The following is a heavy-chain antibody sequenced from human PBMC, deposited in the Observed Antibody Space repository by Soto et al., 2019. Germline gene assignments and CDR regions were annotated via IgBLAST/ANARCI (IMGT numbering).Heavy chain of an antibody. CDR2: ISAYNSNK. CDR1: GYTFNIYG. CDR3: AREISPAGASAFDI. V-gene: IGHV1-18*01. J-gene: IGHJ3*02. D-gene: IGHD6-13*01. Sequence: ASVKVACKTSGYTFNIYGISWVRQDTRQGLEWMGWISAYNSNKNYAQKVQGRLTLTTDTSTSTAYMELRSLRSDDTAVYSCAREISPAGASAFDIWGKGTMVTVSS.